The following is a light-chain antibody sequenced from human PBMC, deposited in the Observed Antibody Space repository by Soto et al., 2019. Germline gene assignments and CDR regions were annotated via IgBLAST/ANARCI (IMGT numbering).Light chain of an antibody. Sequence: TQSPATLCLSPGETVTLSCRASLIVRNKVAWYQQKPGQPPRVLIYDTSTRAADIPARFSGSGYGTDFTLTISRLEPEDFAVYYCQQYGSSPVTFGEGTKVDIK. CDR3: QQYGSSPVT. CDR1: LIVRNK. V-gene: IGKV3-20*01. J-gene: IGKJ4*02. CDR2: DTS.